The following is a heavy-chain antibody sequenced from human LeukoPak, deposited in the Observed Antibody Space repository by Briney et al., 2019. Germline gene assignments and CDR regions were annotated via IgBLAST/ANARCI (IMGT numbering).Heavy chain of an antibody. Sequence: GASVKVSCKASGYTFTGYYMHWVRQAPGQGLEWMGWINPNSGGTNYAQKFQGRVTMTRDTSISTAYMELSRLRSDDTAVYYCARKVEDIVVVPAAISQYNWFDPWGQGTLVTVSS. CDR3: ARKVEDIVVVPAAISQYNWFDP. CDR1: GYTFTGYY. V-gene: IGHV1-2*02. J-gene: IGHJ5*02. D-gene: IGHD2-2*01. CDR2: INPNSGGT.